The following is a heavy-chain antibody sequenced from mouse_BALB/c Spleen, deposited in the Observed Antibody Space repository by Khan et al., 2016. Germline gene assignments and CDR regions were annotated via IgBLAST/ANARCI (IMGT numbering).Heavy chain of an antibody. V-gene: IGHV1S127*01. Sequence: QVQLQQSGAELVKPGASVKMSCKASGYTFTSYWMHWVKQRPGQGLEWIGTIDPSDSYTSYNQKFEGQATLTVDTSSSTAYMPLSSLTSEDSAVYYCTRSYGSSWYFDVWGAGTTVTVSS. CDR1: GYTFTSYW. D-gene: IGHD1-1*01. CDR2: IDPSDSYT. J-gene: IGHJ1*01. CDR3: TRSYGSSWYFDV.